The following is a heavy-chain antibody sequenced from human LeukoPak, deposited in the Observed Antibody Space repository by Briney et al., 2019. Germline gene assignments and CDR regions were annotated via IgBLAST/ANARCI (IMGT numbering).Heavy chain of an antibody. D-gene: IGHD4-23*01. CDR2: VYYSGST. J-gene: IGHJ3*02. V-gene: IGHV4-31*03. Sequence: SQTLSLTCTVSGGSISSGGYYWSWIRQHPGKGLEWIGYVYYSGSTYYNPSLKSRVTISVDTSKNQFSLKLSSVTAADTAVYYCAREPVTNTGGAFDIWGQGTMVTVSS. CDR3: AREPVTNTGGAFDI. CDR1: GGSISSGGYY.